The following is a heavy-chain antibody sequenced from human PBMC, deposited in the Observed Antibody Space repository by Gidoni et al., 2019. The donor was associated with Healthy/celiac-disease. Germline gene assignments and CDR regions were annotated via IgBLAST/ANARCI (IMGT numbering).Heavy chain of an antibody. CDR2: ISSISSYI. Sequence: EVQLVESGGGLVKPGGSLRLSCAASGFTFRSYSMNWVRQAPGKGREWVSSISSISSYIYYADSVKGRFTISRDNAKNSLYLQMNSLRAEDTAVYYCARARIAVAGTVDYWGQGTLVTVSS. V-gene: IGHV3-21*01. CDR1: GFTFRSYS. D-gene: IGHD6-19*01. CDR3: ARARIAVAGTVDY. J-gene: IGHJ4*02.